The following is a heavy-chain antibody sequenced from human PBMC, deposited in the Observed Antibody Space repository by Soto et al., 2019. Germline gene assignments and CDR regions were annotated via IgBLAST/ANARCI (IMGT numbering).Heavy chain of an antibody. CDR3: ARDRKWIQLDYYYGMDV. D-gene: IGHD1-1*01. CDR1: GGSISSSNW. V-gene: IGHV4-4*02. CDR2: IYHSGST. J-gene: IGHJ6*02. Sequence: QVQLQESGPGLVKPSGTLSLTCAVSGGSISSSNWWSWVRQPPVKGLEWIGEIYHSGSTNYNPSLKSRVTISVDKSKNQFSLKLSSVTAADTAVYYCARDRKWIQLDYYYGMDVWGQGTTVTVSS.